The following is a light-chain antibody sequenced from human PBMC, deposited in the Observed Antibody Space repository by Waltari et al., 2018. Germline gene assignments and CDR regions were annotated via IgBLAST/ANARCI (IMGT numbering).Light chain of an antibody. CDR1: QSLVHSDGHTY. V-gene: IGKV2-30*02. CDR3: MQGTHWLT. CDR2: KVS. J-gene: IGKJ4*01. Sequence: DVVMTQSPLSLPVTLGQPASISCRSSQSLVHSDGHTYLNWFQQRPGQSPRRLIYKVSNRDSGVPDRFSGSGSGTDFTLKISRVEAEDVGVYYCMQGTHWLTFGGGTKVEIK.